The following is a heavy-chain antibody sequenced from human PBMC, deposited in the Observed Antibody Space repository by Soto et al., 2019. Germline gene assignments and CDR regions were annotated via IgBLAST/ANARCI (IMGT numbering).Heavy chain of an antibody. CDR2: ITWNSGNI. J-gene: IGHJ6*02. CDR1: GFTFDDFA. D-gene: IGHD6-6*01. V-gene: IGHV3-9*01. Sequence: EAQLVESGGGLIQPGGSLRLSCAVSGFTFDDFAMHWVRQAPGKGLEWVSSITWNSGNIDYADSVRGRFTISSDNARDSLYLQMNTLTPEDTALYYCAKDLLKGSRSSTYYHFYGLDVWGQGTTVTVSS. CDR3: AKDLLKGSRSSTYYHFYGLDV.